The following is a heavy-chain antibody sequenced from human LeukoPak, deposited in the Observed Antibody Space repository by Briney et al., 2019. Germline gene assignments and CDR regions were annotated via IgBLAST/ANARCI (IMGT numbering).Heavy chain of an antibody. V-gene: IGHV4-34*01. CDR3: ARGLSGSTRGYSYGYYYYYYYMDV. CDR2: INHSGST. CDR1: GFTVNNNY. J-gene: IGHJ6*03. D-gene: IGHD5-18*01. Sequence: GSLRLSCAASGFTVNNNYMSWVRQPPGKGLEWIGEINHSGSTNYNPSLKSRVTISVDTSKNQFSLKLSSVTAADTAVYYCARGLSGSTRGYSYGYYYYYYYMDVWGKGTTVTVSS.